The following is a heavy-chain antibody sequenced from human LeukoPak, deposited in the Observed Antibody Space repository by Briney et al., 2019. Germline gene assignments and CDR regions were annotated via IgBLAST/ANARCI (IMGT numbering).Heavy chain of an antibody. CDR1: GFTFCSYG. J-gene: IGHJ1*01. D-gene: IGHD6-13*01. CDR2: ISYDGSNK. Sequence: PGGSLRLSCAASGFTFCSYGMHWVRQAPGKGLEWVVVISYDGSNKYYAYSVKGRFTTARINSKNTLYQQMNVLRAENTAVYYCAKTRGRQQRVFGYFQHWGQGTLVTVSS. V-gene: IGHV3-30*18. CDR3: AKTRGRQQRVFGYFQH.